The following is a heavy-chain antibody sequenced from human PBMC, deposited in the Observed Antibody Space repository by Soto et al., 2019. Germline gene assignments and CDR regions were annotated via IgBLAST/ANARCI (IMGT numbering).Heavy chain of an antibody. CDR1: GGSISSSSYY. V-gene: IGHV4-39*01. J-gene: IGHJ4*02. CDR3: ARHPTPGIAALFAY. Sequence: SETLSLTCTVSGGSISSSSYYWGWIRQPPGKGLEWIGSIYYSGSTYYNPSLKSRVTISVDTSKNQFSLKLRSVTAADTAVYYCARHPTPGIAALFAYWGQGTLVTASS. CDR2: IYYSGST. D-gene: IGHD6-13*01.